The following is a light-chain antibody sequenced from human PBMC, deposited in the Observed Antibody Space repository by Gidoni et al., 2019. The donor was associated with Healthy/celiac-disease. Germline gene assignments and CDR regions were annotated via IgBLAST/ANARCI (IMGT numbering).Light chain of an antibody. J-gene: IGKJ2*03. CDR3: QQYGSSPRS. V-gene: IGKV3-20*01. CDR2: GAS. Sequence: EIVLTQSPGTLSLSPGERATLSCRASQSVSSSYLAWYQQKLGQAPRLLIYGASSRATGIPDRFSGSGSGTDFTLTISRLEPEDFAVYYCQQYGSSPRSFGQXTKLEIK. CDR1: QSVSSSY.